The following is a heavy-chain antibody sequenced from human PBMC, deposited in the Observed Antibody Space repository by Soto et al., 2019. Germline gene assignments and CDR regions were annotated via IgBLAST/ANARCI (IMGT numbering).Heavy chain of an antibody. J-gene: IGHJ4*02. CDR1: GFTFDDYA. CDR2: ISWNSGRI. V-gene: IGHV3-9*01. CDR3: AKGAITIFGVVSAHFDY. D-gene: IGHD3-3*01. Sequence: EVQLVESGGGLVQPGRSLRLSCAASGFTFDDYAMHWVRRVPGKGLEWVSGISWNSGRIGYADSVKGRFTISRDNAKNSLYLQMNSLRAEDTALYYCAKGAITIFGVVSAHFDYWGQGTLVTVSS.